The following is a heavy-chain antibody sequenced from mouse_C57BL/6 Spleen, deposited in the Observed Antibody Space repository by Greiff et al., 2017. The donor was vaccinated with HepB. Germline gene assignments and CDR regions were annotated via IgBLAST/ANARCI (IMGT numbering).Heavy chain of an antibody. D-gene: IGHD1-1*01. V-gene: IGHV1-22*01. J-gene: IGHJ4*01. CDR3: ARWGYYGSSYRDAMDY. Sequence: VQLQQSGPELVKPGASVKMSCKASGYTFTDYNMHWVKQSHGKSLEWIGYINPNNGGTSYNQKFKGKATLTVNKSSSTAYMELRSLTSEDSAVYYCARWGYYGSSYRDAMDYWGQGTSVTVSS. CDR2: INPNNGGT. CDR1: GYTFTDYN.